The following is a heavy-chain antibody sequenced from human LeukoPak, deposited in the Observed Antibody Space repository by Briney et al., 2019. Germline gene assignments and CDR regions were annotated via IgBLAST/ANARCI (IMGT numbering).Heavy chain of an antibody. D-gene: IGHD3-10*02. CDR3: ARAVDCSDPATDDY. CDR1: GGSFSGYY. CDR2: INHSGST. Sequence: SETLSLTCAVYGGSFSGYYWSWIRQPPGKGLKWIGEINHSGSTKYYPSLESRVTISVVASKSHFCLKLSSVTGADTAVYFCARAVDCSDPATDDYWGQGTLVTVSS. V-gene: IGHV4-34*01. J-gene: IGHJ4*02.